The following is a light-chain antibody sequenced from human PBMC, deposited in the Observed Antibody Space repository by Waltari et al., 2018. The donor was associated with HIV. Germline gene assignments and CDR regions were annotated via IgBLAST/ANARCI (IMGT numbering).Light chain of an antibody. CDR2: VNN. CDR3: AAWDDRLNGWV. V-gene: IGLV1-44*01. Sequence: QSVLTQPPSASGTPGQRVSISCSGGRSNLGSNTVNWYQELPGTAPKLIIYVNNQRPSGVPDRFSAFKSCSSASLAISGLQSEDEATDFCAAWDDRLNGWVFGGGTKLTVL. CDR1: RSNLGSNT. J-gene: IGLJ3*02.